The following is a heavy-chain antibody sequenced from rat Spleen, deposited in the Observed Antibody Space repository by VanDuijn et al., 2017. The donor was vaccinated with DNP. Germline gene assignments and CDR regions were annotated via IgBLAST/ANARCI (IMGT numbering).Heavy chain of an antibody. CDR1: GFSLTSNT. CDR2: MWSNGGT. D-gene: IGHD4-3*01. J-gene: IGHJ2*01. V-gene: IGHV2-47*01. CDR3: AKRENSGYFDY. Sequence: QVQLKESGPGLVQSSQTLSLTCTVSGFSLTSNTVSWIRQPPGKGLEWMGVMWSNGGTDYNSPHKSRLSISRDTSKSQVFLKMHSLQTEDTAMYFCAKRENSGYFDYWGQGVMVTVSS.